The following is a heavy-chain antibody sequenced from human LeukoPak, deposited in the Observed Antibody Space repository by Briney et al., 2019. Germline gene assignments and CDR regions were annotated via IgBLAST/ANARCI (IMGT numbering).Heavy chain of an antibody. V-gene: IGHV3-21*01. CDR3: VRIPNGANFPNWFDP. J-gene: IGHJ5*02. Sequence: GGSLRLSCAASGFTFSNYNMNWVRRAPGKGLEWVSSISGKSNNIYYAGSVKGRFTISRDNTKNSLYLQMNSLRAEDTAMYYCVRIPNGANFPNWFDPWGQGTLVTVSS. D-gene: IGHD4/OR15-4a*01. CDR2: ISGKSNNI. CDR1: GFTFSNYN.